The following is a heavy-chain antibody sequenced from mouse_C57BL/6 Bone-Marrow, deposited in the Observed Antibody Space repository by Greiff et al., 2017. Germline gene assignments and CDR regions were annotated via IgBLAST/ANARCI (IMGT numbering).Heavy chain of an antibody. V-gene: IGHV5-6*02. Sequence: EVKLMESGGDLVKPGGSLKLSCAASGFTFSSYGMSWVRQTPDKRLEWVANISSGGSYTYYPDSVKGRFTISRDNAKNTLYLQMSSLKSEDTAMYFCARREYSSAMDDSGQGTSVTVSS. J-gene: IGHJ4*01. D-gene: IGHD5-1*01. CDR2: ISSGGSYT. CDR1: GFTFSSYG. CDR3: ARREYSSAMDD.